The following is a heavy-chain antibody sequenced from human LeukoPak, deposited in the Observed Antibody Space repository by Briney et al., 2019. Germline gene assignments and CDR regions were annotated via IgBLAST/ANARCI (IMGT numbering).Heavy chain of an antibody. CDR2: IDYSGST. D-gene: IGHD2-21*02. CDR3: ASLDCGGDCSLSY. CDR1: GGSIRSYY. V-gene: IGHV4-59*08. Sequence: SETLSLTCTVSGGSIRSYYWSWIRQPPGKGLEWIGYIDYSGSTNYNPSLKSRVTISLDTSKNHFSLKLSSVTAADTAVYYCASLDCGGDCSLSYWGQGTLVTVSS. J-gene: IGHJ4*02.